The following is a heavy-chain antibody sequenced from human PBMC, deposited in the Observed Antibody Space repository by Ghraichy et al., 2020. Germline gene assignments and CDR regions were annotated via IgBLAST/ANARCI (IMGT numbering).Heavy chain of an antibody. J-gene: IGHJ4*02. Sequence: ASVKVSCKASGYTFTTFYMHWVRQAPGQGLEWVGVINPTGGTTTFAQKFRGRVTMTRDTSTSTVYMELSSLTSEDTAVYYCARDAHYYYRSGYYFPLDHWGQGALVTVSS. V-gene: IGHV1-46*01. CDR2: INPTGGTT. CDR1: GYTFTTFY. CDR3: ARDAHYYYRSGYYFPLDH. D-gene: IGHD3-22*01.